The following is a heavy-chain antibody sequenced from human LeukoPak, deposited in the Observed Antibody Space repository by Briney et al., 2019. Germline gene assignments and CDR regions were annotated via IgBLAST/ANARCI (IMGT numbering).Heavy chain of an antibody. J-gene: IGHJ3*02. CDR3: ARPPPYYYDSSGFHAFDI. Sequence: SETLSLTCTVSGGSISSSSYYWGWIRQPPGKVLEWIGSIYFSGSTYYNPSLKSRVTISVDTSKNQFSLKLSSVTAADTAVYYCARPPPYYYDSSGFHAFDIWGQGTMVTVSS. CDR2: IYFSGST. D-gene: IGHD3-22*01. V-gene: IGHV4-39*01. CDR1: GGSISSSSYY.